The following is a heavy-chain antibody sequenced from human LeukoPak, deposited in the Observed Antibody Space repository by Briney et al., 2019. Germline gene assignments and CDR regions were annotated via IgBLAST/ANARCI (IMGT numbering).Heavy chain of an antibody. CDR1: GFTFSSYT. D-gene: IGHD4-17*01. CDR3: AKERQTGDYFTSDY. CDR2: ISGRGEST. V-gene: IGHV3-23*01. Sequence: TGGSLRLSCAASGFTFSSYTMSWARQAPGEGLEWLSAISGRGESTFYAPSVKGRFAISRDNSDNTLYLQMSSLRVDDTAVYFCAKERQTGDYFTSDYWGQGTLVTVSS. J-gene: IGHJ4*02.